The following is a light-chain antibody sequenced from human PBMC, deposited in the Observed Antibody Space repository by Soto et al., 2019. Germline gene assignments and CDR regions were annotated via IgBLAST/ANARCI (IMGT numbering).Light chain of an antibody. Sequence: LCRSRGERAPLSCTASQSVSNNYLAWYQQQPGQAPRLLIYGASNRATGIPDRFSGSGTGAYVIRIRCRLAPEAAVEKYGQPYGTAGRFAQGTKVDIK. V-gene: IGKV3-20*01. J-gene: IGKJ1*01. CDR2: GAS. CDR1: QSVSNNY. CDR3: QPYGTAGR.